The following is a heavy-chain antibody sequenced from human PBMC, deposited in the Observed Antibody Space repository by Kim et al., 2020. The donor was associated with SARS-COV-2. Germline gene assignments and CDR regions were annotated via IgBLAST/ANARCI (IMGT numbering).Heavy chain of an antibody. V-gene: IGHV5-51*01. D-gene: IGHD3-22*01. J-gene: IGHJ4*02. CDR2: IYPGDSDT. CDR3: ARCDYYDSSGYRPFDY. CDR1: GYSFTSYW. Sequence: GESLKISCKGSGYSFTSYWIGWVRQMPGKGLEWMGIIYPGDSDTRYSPSFQGQVTISADKSISTAYLQWSSLKASDTAMYYCARCDYYDSSGYRPFDYCGQGTLVTVSS.